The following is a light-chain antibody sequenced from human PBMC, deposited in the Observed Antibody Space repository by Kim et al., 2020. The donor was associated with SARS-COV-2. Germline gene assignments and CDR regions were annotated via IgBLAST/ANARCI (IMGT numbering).Light chain of an antibody. CDR2: KDN. CDR3: QSADGSGTYV. CDR1: TLPEKQ. J-gene: IGLJ1*01. V-gene: IGLV3-25*03. Sequence: SYELTQPPSLSVSPGQTTRITCSGDTLPEKQTYWYQQKSGQAPLLVIYKDNERPSGIPGRFSGSSSGTTVTLTISVVQAEDDADYYCQSADGSGTYVFGT.